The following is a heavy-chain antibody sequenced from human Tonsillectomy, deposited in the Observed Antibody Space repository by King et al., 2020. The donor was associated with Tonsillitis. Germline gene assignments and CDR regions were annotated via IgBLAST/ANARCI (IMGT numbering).Heavy chain of an antibody. CDR2: IYTSGST. J-gene: IGHJ4*02. CDR1: GGSISSGNYY. Sequence: VQLQESGPGLVKPSETLSLTCTISGGSISSGNYYWSWIRQPAGKGLEWIGRIYTSGSTRYTPSLNSRVTISLDPSKNQFSLKLTSVTAADTAVYYCASDTSGISPRPFDSWGQGTLVTVSS. CDR3: ASDTSGISPRPFDS. D-gene: IGHD6-6*01. V-gene: IGHV4-61*02.